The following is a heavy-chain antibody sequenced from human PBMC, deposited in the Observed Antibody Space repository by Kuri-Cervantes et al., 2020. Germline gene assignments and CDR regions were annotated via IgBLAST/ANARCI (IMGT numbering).Heavy chain of an antibody. CDR2: ISSDSSTI. CDR1: GFTFSGYS. CDR3: ARFGSGSYFEPLDY. D-gene: IGHD3-10*01. Sequence: GGSLRLSCAAPGFTFSGYSMNWVRQAPGKGLEWLSYISSDSSTIYYADSVRGRFTISRDNAMNSLYLQMNSLRDEDTAVYYCARFGSGSYFEPLDYWGQGTLVTVSS. J-gene: IGHJ4*02. V-gene: IGHV3-48*02.